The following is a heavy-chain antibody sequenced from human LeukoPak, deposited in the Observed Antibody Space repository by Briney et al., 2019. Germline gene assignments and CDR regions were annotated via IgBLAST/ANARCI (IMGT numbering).Heavy chain of an antibody. J-gene: IGHJ4*02. V-gene: IGHV3-23*01. Sequence: GGSLRLSCAASGFTFSSYGMSWVRQAPGKGLEWVSAISGSGGSTYYADSVKGRFSISRDNSKNTLYLQMNSLRAEDTAVYYCAKDQEVGYCDSSGYYYFDYWGQGTLVTVSS. CDR1: GFTFSSYG. CDR3: AKDQEVGYCDSSGYYYFDY. CDR2: ISGSGGST. D-gene: IGHD3-22*01.